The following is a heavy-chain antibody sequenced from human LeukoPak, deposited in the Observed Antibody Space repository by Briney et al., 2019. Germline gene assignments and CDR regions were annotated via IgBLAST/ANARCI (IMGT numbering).Heavy chain of an antibody. D-gene: IGHD3-16*02. J-gene: IGHJ3*02. Sequence: SETLSLTCTVSGGSISSGSYYWSWIRQPAGKGLEWIGRIYTSGSTNYNPSLKSRVTISVDTSKNQFSLKLSSVTAADTAVNYCAREVMITFGGVIVLSRAFDIWGQGTMVTVSS. CDR2: IYTSGST. V-gene: IGHV4-61*02. CDR3: AREVMITFGGVIVLSRAFDI. CDR1: GGSISSGSYY.